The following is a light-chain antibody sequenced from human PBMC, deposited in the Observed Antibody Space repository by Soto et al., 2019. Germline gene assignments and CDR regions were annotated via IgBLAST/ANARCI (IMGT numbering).Light chain of an antibody. Sequence: EIVLTQSPGTLSLSPGERATLYCRASQSVSNNYLAWYQQKPGQAPRLLIYGASIRATGIPDRFSGSWSETDFTLTISRLEPEDFALYYCQQYGSSAPITVGLGTRREIK. J-gene: IGKJ5*01. CDR2: GAS. CDR3: QQYGSSAPIT. V-gene: IGKV3-20*01. CDR1: QSVSNNY.